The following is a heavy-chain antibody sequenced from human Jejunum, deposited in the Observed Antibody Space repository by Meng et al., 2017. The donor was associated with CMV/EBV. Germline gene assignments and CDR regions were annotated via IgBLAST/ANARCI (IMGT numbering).Heavy chain of an antibody. D-gene: IGHD3-16*01. Sequence: GFTLGRSAMQWVRQARGQRPGWIGWIVAGGNSTEYAQQFQKRVTITSDMSTSTVYMELISLTSEDTATYYCATVYDSYYHLSGLDVWGQGTTVTVSS. V-gene: IGHV1-58*02. CDR2: IVAGGNST. CDR1: GFTLGRSA. CDR3: ATVYDSYYHLSGLDV. J-gene: IGHJ6*02.